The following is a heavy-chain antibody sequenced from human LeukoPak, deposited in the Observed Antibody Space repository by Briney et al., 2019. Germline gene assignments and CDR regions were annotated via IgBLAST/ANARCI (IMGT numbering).Heavy chain of an antibody. Sequence: ASVKVSCKASGYTFTKSYIHWVRHAPGQRLEWMGLIKPGGDNTNYAQKFQGRVTITADESTSTAYMELSSLRSEDTAVYYCARVSSGYDRADYYYYYYMDVWGKGTTVTISS. D-gene: IGHD5-12*01. CDR3: ARVSSGYDRADYYYYYYMDV. V-gene: IGHV1-46*01. CDR2: IKPGGDNT. CDR1: GYTFTKSY. J-gene: IGHJ6*03.